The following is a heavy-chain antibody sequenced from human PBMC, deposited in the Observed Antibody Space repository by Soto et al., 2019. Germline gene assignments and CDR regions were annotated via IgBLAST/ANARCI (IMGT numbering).Heavy chain of an antibody. V-gene: IGHV5-51*01. CDR3: ARQAYYYDSSGYYPFDY. CDR2: IYPGDSDT. Sequence: PGESLKISCKGSGYSFTSYWIGWVRQMPGKGLEWMGIIYPGDSDTRYSPSFQGQVTISADKSISTAYLQWSSLEASDTAMYYCARQAYYYDSSGYYPFDYWGQGTLVTVSS. D-gene: IGHD3-22*01. J-gene: IGHJ4*02. CDR1: GYSFTSYW.